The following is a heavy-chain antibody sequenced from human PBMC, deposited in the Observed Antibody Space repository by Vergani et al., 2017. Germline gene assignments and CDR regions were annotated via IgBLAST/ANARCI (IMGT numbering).Heavy chain of an antibody. D-gene: IGHD2-8*01. CDR3: AREGYCTNGVCFTLFDV. Sequence: QAQLQQWGAGLLKPSETLSLTCAIYGRSFNDYWWTWIRQPPGKGLEWIGEIRHDGITHYSPSLKSRVTISIDTSTHQFSLNLRSVTAADTAVYYCAREGYCTNGVCFTLFDVWGQGVLVTVSS. CDR1: GRSFNDYW. V-gene: IGHV4-34*01. J-gene: IGHJ4*02. CDR2: IRHDGIT.